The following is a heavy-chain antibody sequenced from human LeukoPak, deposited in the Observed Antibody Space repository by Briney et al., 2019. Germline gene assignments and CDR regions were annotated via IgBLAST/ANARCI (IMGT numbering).Heavy chain of an antibody. D-gene: IGHD3-3*01. CDR2: IKQDGSQE. CDR1: GLTIGSRY. Sequence: GGSLRLSCVASGLTIGSRYMNWVRQAPGKGLEWVAHIKQDGSQEYYVDSVKGRFTISRDSAKNSLYLQMNSLRAEDTAVYYCARGVPYDSWSGPHYSDYWGQGTLVTVSS. CDR3: ARGVPYDSWSGPHYSDY. J-gene: IGHJ4*02. V-gene: IGHV3-7*01.